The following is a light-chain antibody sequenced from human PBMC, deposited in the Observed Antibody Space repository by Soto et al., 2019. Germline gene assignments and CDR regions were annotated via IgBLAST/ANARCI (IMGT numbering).Light chain of an antibody. J-gene: IGKJ3*01. CDR2: GAS. CDR3: QQYNNWPPLT. V-gene: IGKV3-15*01. CDR1: QSVSSN. Sequence: EIVMTQSPATLSVSPGERATLSCRASQSVSSNLAWYQQKPGQAPRLLIYGASTRATGIPARFSGSGSGTEFTLTISSLLSEDFAVYYCQQYNNWPPLTFGPGTKVDIK.